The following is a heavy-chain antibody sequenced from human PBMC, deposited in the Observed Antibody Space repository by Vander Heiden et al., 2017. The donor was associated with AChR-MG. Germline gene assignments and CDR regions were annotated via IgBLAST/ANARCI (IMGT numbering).Heavy chain of an antibody. CDR2: IYYSGGT. CDR1: GGSISSSSYY. D-gene: IGHD3-22*01. CDR3: ARHGPITMIVVVNYYYYGMDV. V-gene: IGHV4-39*01. J-gene: IGHJ6*02. Sequence: QLQLQESGPGLVKPSETLSLTCTVSGGSISSSSYYWGWIRQPPGKGLEWIGSIYYSGGTSYNPSLKSRVTISVDTSKNQFSLKLSSVTAADTAVYYCARHGPITMIVVVNYYYYGMDVWCQGTTVTLSS.